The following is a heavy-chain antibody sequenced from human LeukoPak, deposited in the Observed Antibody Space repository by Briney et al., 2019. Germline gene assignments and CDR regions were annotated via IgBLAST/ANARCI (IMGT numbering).Heavy chain of an antibody. J-gene: IGHJ6*03. CDR2: IYTSGST. V-gene: IGHV4-61*02. D-gene: IGHD1-14*01. CDR3: ARVGRTPPKPGYMDV. CDR1: GGSISSGNYY. Sequence: SETLSLTCTVSGGSISSGNYYWSWIRQPAGKGLEWIGRIYTSGSTNYNPSLKSRVTISVDTSKNQFSLKLSSVTAADTAVYYCARVGRTPPKPGYMDVWGKGTTVTVSS.